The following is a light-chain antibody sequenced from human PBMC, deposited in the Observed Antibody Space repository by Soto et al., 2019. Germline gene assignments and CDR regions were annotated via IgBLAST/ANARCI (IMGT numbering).Light chain of an antibody. CDR3: AAWDKSLSGGV. V-gene: IGLV1-51*02. CDR1: SSNIGSDY. CDR2: ENN. J-gene: IGLJ2*01. Sequence: QSVLTQPPSVSAAPGQSVTISCSGSSSNIGSDYVSWYQQLPGTAPKLLIYENNKRPSGIPDRFSGSKSGTSATLGITGFQTGDEADYYCAAWDKSLSGGVFGGGTKVTVL.